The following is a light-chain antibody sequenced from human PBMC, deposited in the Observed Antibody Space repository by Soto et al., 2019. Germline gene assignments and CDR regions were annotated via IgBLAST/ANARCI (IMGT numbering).Light chain of an antibody. CDR2: AAT. V-gene: IGKV3-20*01. Sequence: EIVLTQSPGTLSLSPGERATRSCRASENIISDYSAWYQLKPGQAPRLLIYAATKRAIGSPDRFSGSGSGTDFTLTISRLEPEDFAVYYCQQYGRSPLFGQGTRLEIK. J-gene: IGKJ5*01. CDR1: ENIISDY. CDR3: QQYGRSPL.